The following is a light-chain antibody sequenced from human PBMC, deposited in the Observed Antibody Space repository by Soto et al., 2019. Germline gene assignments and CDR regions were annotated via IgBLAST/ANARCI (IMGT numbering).Light chain of an antibody. CDR1: SSNIGSKT. CDR2: SNY. J-gene: IGLJ1*01. CDR3: SAWDASLNGYV. Sequence: QSVLTQPPSASGTPGQRVTISCSGSSSNIGSKTVNWYQQLPGTAPKLLIYSNYQRPSGVPARFSGSKPGTSASLAISGLQSEDEADYYCSAWDASLNGYVFGTRTKLTVL. V-gene: IGLV1-44*01.